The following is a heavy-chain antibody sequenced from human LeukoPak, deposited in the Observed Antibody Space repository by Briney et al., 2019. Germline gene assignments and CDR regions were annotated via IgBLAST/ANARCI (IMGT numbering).Heavy chain of an antibody. V-gene: IGHV5-51*01. CDR3: ARHEGTTGTTVGAFDI. D-gene: IGHD1-1*01. Sequence: GESLKISCKGSGYSFTSYWIGWVRQMPGKGLEWMGIIYPGDSDTRYSPSFQGQVTISADKSISTAYLQWSSLKASDTAMYYCARHEGTTGTTVGAFDIWGQGTMVTVSS. J-gene: IGHJ3*02. CDR1: GYSFTSYW. CDR2: IYPGDSDT.